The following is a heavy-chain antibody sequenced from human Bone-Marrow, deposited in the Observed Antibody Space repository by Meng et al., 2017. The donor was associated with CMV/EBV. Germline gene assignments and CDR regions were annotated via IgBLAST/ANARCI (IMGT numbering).Heavy chain of an antibody. V-gene: IGHV4-39*07. CDR2: IYYSGST. CDR1: GGPISSSSYY. D-gene: IGHD6-13*01. Sequence: SETLSLTCTVSGGPISSSSYYWGWIRQPPGKGLEWIGSIYYSGSTYYNPSLKSRVTISVDTSKNQFSLKLSSVTAADTAVYYCARDGTGVGRYSSSWYPLRLNYYGMDVWGQGTTVTVSS. CDR3: ARDGTGVGRYSSSWYPLRLNYYGMDV. J-gene: IGHJ6*02.